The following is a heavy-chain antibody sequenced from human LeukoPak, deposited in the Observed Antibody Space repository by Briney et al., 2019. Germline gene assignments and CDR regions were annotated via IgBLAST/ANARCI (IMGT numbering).Heavy chain of an antibody. V-gene: IGHV4-59*08. D-gene: IGHD2-2*01. CDR2: IYYSGST. CDR3: ATAVPAALYVAFDI. Sequence: SETLSLTCTVSGGSLNTYYWSWIRQPPGKGLEWIGYIYYSGSTNYNPSLKSRVTISVDTSKNQFSLKLSSVTAADTAVYYCATAVPAALYVAFDIWGQGTMVTVSS. CDR1: GGSLNTYY. J-gene: IGHJ3*02.